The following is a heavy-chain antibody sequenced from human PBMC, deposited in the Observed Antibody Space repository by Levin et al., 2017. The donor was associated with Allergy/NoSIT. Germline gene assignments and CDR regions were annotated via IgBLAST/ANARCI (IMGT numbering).Heavy chain of an antibody. D-gene: IGHD1-1*01. CDR3: ARGGAGTASFFDY. Sequence: PSETLSLTCIVSGDSMRSYYWSWIRQPAGKGLEWIGRIYPSGGTNYNPSLKSRVTMSVDTSKKQFSLKLSSVTAADTAVYYCARGGAGTASFFDYWGQGTLVTVSS. CDR1: GDSMRSYY. V-gene: IGHV4-4*07. J-gene: IGHJ4*02. CDR2: IYPSGGT.